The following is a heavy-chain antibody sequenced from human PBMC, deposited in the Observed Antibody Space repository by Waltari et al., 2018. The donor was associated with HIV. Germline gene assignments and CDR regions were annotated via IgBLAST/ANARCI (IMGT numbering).Heavy chain of an antibody. CDR3: ATLRTVTGTIDD. CDR1: TGYITRSYY. D-gene: IGHD4-17*01. CDR2: VYSNGVT. Sequence: LQLQASGPALVTPSDTLPPPCTVSTGYITRSYYRGWVRQSPGTGLEWIGTVYSNGVTHCTPSLESRVTMSVDTSKNQFSLTLTSVTAADTALYFCATLRTVTGTIDDWGQGILVTVSS. V-gene: IGHV4-39*01. J-gene: IGHJ4*02.